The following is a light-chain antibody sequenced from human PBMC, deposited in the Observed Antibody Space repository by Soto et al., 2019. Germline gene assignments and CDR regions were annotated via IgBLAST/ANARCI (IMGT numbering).Light chain of an antibody. CDR2: VNN. CDR1: TSNIGSNT. Sequence: VLTRTPSASGTPGQTITMSCSGSTSNIGSNTVTWYQQFPGSAPKVLIYVNNQRRSGVPDRFSGSKSGTSAFLAITGLQSEDEADYYCQSYDSRLSAFFGTGTKVTVL. J-gene: IGLJ1*01. CDR3: QSYDSRLSAF. V-gene: IGLV1-44*01.